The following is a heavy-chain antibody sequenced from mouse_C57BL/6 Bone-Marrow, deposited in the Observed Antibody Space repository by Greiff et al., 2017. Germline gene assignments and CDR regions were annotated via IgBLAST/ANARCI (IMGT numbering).Heavy chain of an antibody. CDR3: ARRTMNYAMDY. J-gene: IGHJ4*01. CDR2: INPYNGGT. D-gene: IGHD2-4*01. CDR1: GYTFTDYY. Sequence: EVQLQQSGPVLVKPGASVKMSCKASGYTFTDYYMNWVKQSHGKSLEWIGGINPYNGGTSYNQKFKGKATLTVDESSSTAYMELNSLTSEDSAVYYCARRTMNYAMDYWGQGTSVTVSS. V-gene: IGHV1-19*01.